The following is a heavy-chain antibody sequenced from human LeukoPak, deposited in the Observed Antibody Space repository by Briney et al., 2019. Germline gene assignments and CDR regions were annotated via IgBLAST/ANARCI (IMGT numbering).Heavy chain of an antibody. D-gene: IGHD6-19*01. CDR1: GFTFGSYA. CDR3: AKDSRYSSGWYEFFGGVGLDH. CDR2: ISYDGSNK. V-gene: IGHV3-30*04. Sequence: HPGGSLRLSCAASGFTFGSYAMHWVRQAPGKGLEWVAFISYDGSNKYYADSVKGRFTISRDNSKNTLYLQMNSLRAEDTAVYYCAKDSRYSSGWYEFFGGVGLDHWGQGTLVTVSS. J-gene: IGHJ5*02.